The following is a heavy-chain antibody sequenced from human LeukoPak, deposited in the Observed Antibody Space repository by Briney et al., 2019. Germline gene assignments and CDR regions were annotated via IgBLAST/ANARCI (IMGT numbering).Heavy chain of an antibody. CDR1: GFTFSSYS. J-gene: IGHJ4*02. CDR2: ISSSSSYI. D-gene: IGHD6-19*01. Sequence: GGSLRLSCAASGFTFSSYSMNWVRQAPGKGLEWVSSISSSSSYIYYADSVKGRFTISRDDAKNSLYLQMNSLRAEDTAVYYCAREWGIAVIDYWGQGTLVTVSS. CDR3: AREWGIAVIDY. V-gene: IGHV3-21*01.